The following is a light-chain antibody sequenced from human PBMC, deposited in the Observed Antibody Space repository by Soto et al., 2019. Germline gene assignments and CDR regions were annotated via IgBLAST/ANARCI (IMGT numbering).Light chain of an antibody. V-gene: IGLV1-40*01. Sequence: QSVLTQPPSVSGAPGQRVTISCTGSSSNSGAGYDVHWYQQLPGTAPKLLIYGNSNRPSGVPDRFSGSKPGTSASLAITGLQAEDEADYYCQSYDSSLSGSVVFGGGTKLTVL. CDR3: QSYDSSLSGSVV. CDR1: SSNSGAGYD. J-gene: IGLJ2*01. CDR2: GNS.